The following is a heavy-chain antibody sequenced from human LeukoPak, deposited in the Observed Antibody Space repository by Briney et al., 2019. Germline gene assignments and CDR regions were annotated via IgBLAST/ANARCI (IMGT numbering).Heavy chain of an antibody. V-gene: IGHV1-24*01. Sequence: ASVKVSCKVSGYTLTELSMHWVRQAPGKGLEWMGGFDPEDGETIYAQKFQGRVTMTEDTSTDTAYMELSSLRSEDTAVYYCATDFAAVADYYFDYWGQGTLATVSS. CDR2: FDPEDGET. J-gene: IGHJ4*02. CDR1: GYTLTELS. D-gene: IGHD6-19*01. CDR3: ATDFAAVADYYFDY.